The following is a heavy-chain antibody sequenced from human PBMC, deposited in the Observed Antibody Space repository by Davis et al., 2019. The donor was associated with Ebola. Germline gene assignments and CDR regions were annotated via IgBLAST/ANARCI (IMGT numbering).Heavy chain of an antibody. CDR1: GFSSTGSP. V-gene: IGHV3-73*01. Sequence: AGSLTLSWPASGFSSTGSPMHGVRQASGKGLEWVGRIRSKANSYATAYAASVKARFTNSRDDSKNPAYLQMNSLKTEDTAVYYCTATVTTSDYWGQGTLVTVSS. D-gene: IGHD4-11*01. J-gene: IGHJ4*02. CDR3: TATVTTSDY. CDR2: IRSKANSYAT.